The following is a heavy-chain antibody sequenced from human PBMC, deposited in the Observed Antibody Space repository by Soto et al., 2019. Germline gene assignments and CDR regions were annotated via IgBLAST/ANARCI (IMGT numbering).Heavy chain of an antibody. CDR1: GGSISSYY. J-gene: IGHJ6*02. Sequence: SETLSLTCTVSGGSISSYYWSWIRQPPGKGLEWIGYIYYSGSTNYNPSLKSRVTISVDTSKNQFSLKLSSVTAADTAVYYCARNHPSHIVDTLSYYYGMDVWGQGTTVTVSS. V-gene: IGHV4-59*01. D-gene: IGHD5-12*01. CDR3: ARNHPSHIVDTLSYYYGMDV. CDR2: IYYSGST.